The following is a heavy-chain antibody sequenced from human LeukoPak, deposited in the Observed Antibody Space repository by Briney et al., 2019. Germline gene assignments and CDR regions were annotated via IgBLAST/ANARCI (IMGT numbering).Heavy chain of an antibody. Sequence: GGSLRLSCAASGFTFSTYAMCWVRQAPGKGLEWVSAISGSAGSTYYADSVKGRFTISRDNSKNTLYLQMNSLRAEDTAVYYCSKGHSDYGTGFDLWGRGTLVTVSS. CDR1: GFTFSTYA. J-gene: IGHJ4*02. CDR3: SKGHSDYGTGFDL. CDR2: ISGSAGST. V-gene: IGHV3-23*01. D-gene: IGHD5-12*01.